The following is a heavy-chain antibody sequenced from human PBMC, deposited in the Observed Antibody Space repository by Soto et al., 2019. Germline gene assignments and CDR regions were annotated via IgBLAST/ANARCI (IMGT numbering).Heavy chain of an antibody. J-gene: IGHJ6*02. CDR2: IYHAGSV. V-gene: IGHV4-38-2*01. CDR1: GYSIASGYY. CDR3: ARTFDYYGMDV. Sequence: SETLSLTCAVSGYSIASGYYWAWIRQSPGKGLEWIGSIYHAGSVYYNPSLNSRVAVSLDTSKNHFSLKLTSVAAADTAVYYCARTFDYYGMDVWGQGTTVTVSS.